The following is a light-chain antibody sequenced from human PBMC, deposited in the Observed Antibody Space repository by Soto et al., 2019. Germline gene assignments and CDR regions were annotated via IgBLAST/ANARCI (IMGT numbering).Light chain of an antibody. J-gene: IGKJ5*01. Sequence: EIVLTQSPATLSVSPGERATLSCRASQSVNNKLAWYQQKPGQAPSLLIYGASTRATGIPARFSGSGSGAEFTLTISSLQSEDFAVYYCQQYNDWPRTFGQGTRLDIK. CDR2: GAS. CDR1: QSVNNK. V-gene: IGKV3-15*01. CDR3: QQYNDWPRT.